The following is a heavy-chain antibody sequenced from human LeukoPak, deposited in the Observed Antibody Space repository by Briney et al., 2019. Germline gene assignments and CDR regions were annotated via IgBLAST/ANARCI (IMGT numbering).Heavy chain of an antibody. CDR3: ARDHYDYVWGGDSCAFDI. V-gene: IGHV3-21*01. Sequence: GGSLRLSCAASGFIFSSYAMSWVRQAPGEGLECVSSISSSSRYIYYEDSVKGRFTISRDNAKNSLYLQMNSLRAEDTAVYYCARDHYDYVWGGDSCAFDIWGQGTMVTVSS. D-gene: IGHD3-16*01. CDR2: ISSSSRYI. CDR1: GFIFSSYA. J-gene: IGHJ3*02.